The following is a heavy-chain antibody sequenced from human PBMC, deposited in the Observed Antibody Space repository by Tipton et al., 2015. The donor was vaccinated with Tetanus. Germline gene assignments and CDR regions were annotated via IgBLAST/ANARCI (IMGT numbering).Heavy chain of an antibody. Sequence: TLSLTCAVYGGTFNNYFWTWIRQPPGKGLEWIGEINYDGSTNYSPSLKSRVTLSLDTTKNQFSLKMSSVTAADTAVYYCARWGDASGSTNLYAFDIWGQGTMVSVSS. J-gene: IGHJ3*02. CDR2: INYDGST. D-gene: IGHD3-10*01. CDR1: GGTFNNYF. V-gene: IGHV4-34*01. CDR3: ARWGDASGSTNLYAFDI.